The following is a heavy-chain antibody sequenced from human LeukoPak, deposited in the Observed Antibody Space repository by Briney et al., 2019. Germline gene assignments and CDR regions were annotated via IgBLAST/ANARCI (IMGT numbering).Heavy chain of an antibody. CDR1: GGSISSGSYY. Sequence: SETLSLTCTVSGGSISSGSYYWSWIRQPAGKGLEWIGRIYTSGSTNYNPSLKSRVTISVDTSKNQFSLKLSSVTAADTAVYYRARQVGYSYGHLDYWGQGTLVTVSS. J-gene: IGHJ4*02. CDR2: IYTSGST. CDR3: ARQVGYSYGHLDY. D-gene: IGHD5-18*01. V-gene: IGHV4-61*02.